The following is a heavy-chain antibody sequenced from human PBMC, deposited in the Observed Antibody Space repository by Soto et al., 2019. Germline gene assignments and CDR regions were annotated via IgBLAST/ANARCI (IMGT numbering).Heavy chain of an antibody. V-gene: IGHV3-74*01. Sequence: EVQLVESGGGLVQPGGSPRLSCAASGFTFSSYWMHWVRQAPGKGLVWVSRINSDGSSTSYADSVKGRFTISRDNAKNTLYLQMNSLRAEDTAVYYCARAEALLYYFDYWGQGTLVTVSS. CDR1: GFTFSSYW. CDR2: INSDGSST. D-gene: IGHD2-15*01. CDR3: ARAEALLYYFDY. J-gene: IGHJ4*02.